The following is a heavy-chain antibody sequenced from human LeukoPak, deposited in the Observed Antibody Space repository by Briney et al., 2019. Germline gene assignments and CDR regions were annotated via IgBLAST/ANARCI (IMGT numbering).Heavy chain of an antibody. CDR3: ARGPFSTIFGVVINRAVDY. V-gene: IGHV3-48*03. J-gene: IGHJ4*02. CDR2: ISSSGSTI. CDR1: GFTFSSYE. D-gene: IGHD3-3*01. Sequence: GGSLRLSCAASGFTFSSYEMNWVRQAPGKGLEGVSYISSSGSTIYYADSVKGRFTISRDNAKNSLYLQMNSLRAEDTAVYYCARGPFSTIFGVVINRAVDYWGQGTLVTVSS.